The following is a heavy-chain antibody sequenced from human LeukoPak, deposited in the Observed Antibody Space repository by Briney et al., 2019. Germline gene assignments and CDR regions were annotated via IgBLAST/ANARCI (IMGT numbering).Heavy chain of an antibody. Sequence: SETLSLTCTVSGGSISTYYWSWLRQPPGKGLEWIGYIYYSGSANYNPSLKSRVTISVDTSKNQFSLKLSSVTAADTAVYYCARSYGSGNYFDYWGQGTLVTVSS. V-gene: IGHV4-59*01. CDR2: IYYSGSA. D-gene: IGHD3-10*01. CDR1: GGSISTYY. CDR3: ARSYGSGNYFDY. J-gene: IGHJ4*02.